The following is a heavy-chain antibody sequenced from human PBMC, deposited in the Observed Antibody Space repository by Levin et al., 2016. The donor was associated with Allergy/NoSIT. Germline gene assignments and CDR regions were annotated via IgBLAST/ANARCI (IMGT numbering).Heavy chain of an antibody. D-gene: IGHD2-2*02. CDR1: GFTFSNFG. Sequence: GGSLRLSCVASGFTFSNFGIHWVRQAPGKGLEWVAHIWYDGSNTYYGDSVKGRFTISRDNFKNTLYLQMDSLRVEDTAVYYCARVYCSVTSCYTHGNYGMDVWGQGTTVTVSS. J-gene: IGHJ6*02. CDR2: IWYDGSNT. V-gene: IGHV3-33*01. CDR3: ARVYCSVTSCYTHGNYGMDV.